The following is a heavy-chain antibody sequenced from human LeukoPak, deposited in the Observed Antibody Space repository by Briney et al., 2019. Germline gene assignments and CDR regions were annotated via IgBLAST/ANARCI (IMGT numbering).Heavy chain of an antibody. CDR1: GFTFSSYA. V-gene: IGHV3-30*04. CDR3: ARDPVVVAAGGSFDY. J-gene: IGHJ4*02. Sequence: GGSLRLSCAASGFTFSSYAMHCVRQAPGKGLEWVAVISYDGSNKYYADPVKGRFTISRDNSKNTLYLQMNSLRAEDTAVYYCARDPVVVAAGGSFDYWGQGTLVTVSS. D-gene: IGHD2-15*01. CDR2: ISYDGSNK.